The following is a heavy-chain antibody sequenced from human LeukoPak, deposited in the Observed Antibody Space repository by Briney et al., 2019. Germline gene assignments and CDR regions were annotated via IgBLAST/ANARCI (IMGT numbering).Heavy chain of an antibody. Sequence: SSETLSLTCTVSGGSISSSSYYWGWIRQPPGKGLEWIGSIYYSGSTYYNPSLKSRVTISVDTSKNQFSLKLSSVTAADTAVYYCARHCSGGSCYGFDYWGQGTLVTVSS. D-gene: IGHD2-15*01. CDR3: ARHCSGGSCYGFDY. J-gene: IGHJ4*02. CDR2: IYYSGST. V-gene: IGHV4-39*01. CDR1: GGSISSSSYY.